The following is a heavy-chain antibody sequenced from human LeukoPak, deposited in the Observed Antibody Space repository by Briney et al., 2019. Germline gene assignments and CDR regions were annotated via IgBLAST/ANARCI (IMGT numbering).Heavy chain of an antibody. CDR2: IYPGDSDT. CDR3: ARQSLSSSWYSGYFDY. Sequence: GESLKISCKGSGYSFTSYWIGWVRQMPGKGLEWMGIIYPGDSDTRYSPSFQGQVTISADKSISTAYLQWSSLKASDTAMYYCARQSLSSSWYSGYFDYWGQGTLVTVSS. D-gene: IGHD6-13*01. J-gene: IGHJ4*02. CDR1: GYSFTSYW. V-gene: IGHV5-51*01.